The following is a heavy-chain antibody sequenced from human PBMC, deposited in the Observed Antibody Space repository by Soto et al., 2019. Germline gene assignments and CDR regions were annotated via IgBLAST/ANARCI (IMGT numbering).Heavy chain of an antibody. J-gene: IGHJ6*02. Sequence: QVQLVESGGGVVQPGRSLRLSCAASGFTFSSYGMHWVRRAPGKGLEWVAVISYDGSNKYYADSVKGRFTISRDNSKNTLYLQMNSLRAEDTAVYYCAKDQNYGDYSRWDYYYGMDVWGQGTTVTVSS. CDR3: AKDQNYGDYSRWDYYYGMDV. CDR1: GFTFSSYG. D-gene: IGHD4-17*01. CDR2: ISYDGSNK. V-gene: IGHV3-30*18.